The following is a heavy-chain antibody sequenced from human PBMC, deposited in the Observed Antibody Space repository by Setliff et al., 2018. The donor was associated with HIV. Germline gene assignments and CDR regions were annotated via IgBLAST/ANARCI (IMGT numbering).Heavy chain of an antibody. D-gene: IGHD3-3*01. CDR1: GYSFSRFS. J-gene: IGHJ6*03. CDR2: INTNSWIP. CDR3: ARDSSEYFDFSSGDFHYMDV. V-gene: IGHV7-4-1*02. Sequence: ASVKVSCKASGYSFSRFSINWVRQAPGQGLELMGWINTNSWIPTYAQGFTGRFVFSLDTTVRTAYLEISDLRADDTGVYYCARDSSEYFDFSSGDFHYMDVWGKGTTVTVSS.